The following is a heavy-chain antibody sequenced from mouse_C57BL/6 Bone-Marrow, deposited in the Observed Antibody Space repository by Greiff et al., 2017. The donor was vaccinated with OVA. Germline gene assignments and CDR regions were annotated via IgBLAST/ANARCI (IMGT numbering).Heavy chain of an antibody. CDR3: ARYLDGYYGY. J-gene: IGHJ2*01. D-gene: IGHD2-3*01. V-gene: IGHV1-55*01. CDR2: IYPGSGST. CDR1: GYTFTSYW. Sequence: QVQLQQPGAELVKPGASVKMSCKASGYTFTSYWITWVKQRPGQGLEWIGDIYPGSGSTNYNEKFKSQATLTVDTSSSTAYIQLSSLTSEDSAVYYCARYLDGYYGYWGQGTTLTVSS.